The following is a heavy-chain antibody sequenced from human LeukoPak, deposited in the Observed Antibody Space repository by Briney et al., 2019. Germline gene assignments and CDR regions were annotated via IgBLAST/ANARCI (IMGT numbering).Heavy chain of an antibody. CDR2: INSDESIT. CDR1: GFTFSSSW. V-gene: IGHV3-74*01. CDR3: ARDLTSYTYYYGSGSYYTAPPPLDY. Sequence: GGSLRLSCAPSGFTFSSSWMYWVRQAPGKGLVWVSRINSDESITTYADSVKGRFTISRDNSKNTLYLQMNSLRAEDTAVYYCARDLTSYTYYYGSGSYYTAPPPLDYWGQGTLVTVSS. D-gene: IGHD3-10*01. J-gene: IGHJ4*02.